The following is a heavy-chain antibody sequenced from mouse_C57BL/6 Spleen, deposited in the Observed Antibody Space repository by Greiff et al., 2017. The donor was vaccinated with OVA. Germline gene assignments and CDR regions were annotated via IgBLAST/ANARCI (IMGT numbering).Heavy chain of an antibody. V-gene: IGHV1-72*01. CDR1: GYTFTSYW. CDR2: IAPNSGGT. CDR3: ARPDYSNPFAY. D-gene: IGHD2-5*01. Sequence: QVQLQQPGAELVKPGASVKLSCKASGYTFTSYWMHWVKQRPGRGLEWIGRIAPNSGGTKYNEKFKSQATLTVDKPSSTAYMQLSSLTSEDSAVYYCARPDYSNPFAYWGQGTLVTVSA. J-gene: IGHJ3*01.